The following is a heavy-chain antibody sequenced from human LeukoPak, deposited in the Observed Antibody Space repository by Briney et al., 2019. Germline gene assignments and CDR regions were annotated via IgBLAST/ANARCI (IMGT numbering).Heavy chain of an antibody. V-gene: IGHV1-69*13. Sequence: SVKVSCKASGYTFTSYDINWVRQATGQGLEWMGGIIPIFGTANYAQKFQGRVTITADESTSTAYMELSSPRSEDTAVYYCARSSSTAMVTVMGAFDIWGQGTMVTVSS. D-gene: IGHD5-18*01. J-gene: IGHJ3*02. CDR3: ARSSSTAMVTVMGAFDI. CDR2: IIPIFGTA. CDR1: GYTFTSYD.